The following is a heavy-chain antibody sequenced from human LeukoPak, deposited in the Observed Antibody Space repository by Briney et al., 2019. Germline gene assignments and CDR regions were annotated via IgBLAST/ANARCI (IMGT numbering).Heavy chain of an antibody. D-gene: IGHD3-10*01. CDR2: INWNGGST. CDR3: ARASGYYYGSGSYQPDY. V-gene: IGHV3-20*04. J-gene: IGHJ4*02. Sequence: GGSLRLSCAASGFTFDDYGMSWVRQAPGKGLEWVSGINWNGGSTGYADSVKGRFTISRDNAKNSLYLQMNSLRAEDTALYYCARASGYYYGSGSYQPDYWGQGTLVTVSS. CDR1: GFTFDDYG.